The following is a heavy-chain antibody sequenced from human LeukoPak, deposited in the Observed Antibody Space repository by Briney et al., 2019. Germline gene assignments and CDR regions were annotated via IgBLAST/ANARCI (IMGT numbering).Heavy chain of an antibody. Sequence: SETLSLTCTVSGGSISNYFWSWIRQPPGKGLEWIGYIYYSGSTSYNPSLKSRVSISVDTSKNQFSLKLSSVTAADTAVYYCARFVRGVIGYYGMDVWGQGTTVTVSS. J-gene: IGHJ6*02. CDR1: GGSISNYF. V-gene: IGHV4-59*01. CDR3: ARFVRGVIGYYGMDV. D-gene: IGHD3-10*01. CDR2: IYYSGST.